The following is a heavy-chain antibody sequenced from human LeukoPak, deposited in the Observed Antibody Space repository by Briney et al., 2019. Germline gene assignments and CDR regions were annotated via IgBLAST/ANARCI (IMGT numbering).Heavy chain of an antibody. CDR3: ARDRGDIAAAWNWFDP. CDR2: INSDGSST. D-gene: IGHD6-13*01. Sequence: PGGSLRLSCAASGFTFSSYWMHWVRQAPGKGLVWVSRINSDGSSTSYADSVKGRFTISRDNAKNTLYLQMNSLRAEDTVVYYCARDRGDIAAAWNWFDPWGQGTLVTVSS. V-gene: IGHV3-74*01. J-gene: IGHJ5*02. CDR1: GFTFSSYW.